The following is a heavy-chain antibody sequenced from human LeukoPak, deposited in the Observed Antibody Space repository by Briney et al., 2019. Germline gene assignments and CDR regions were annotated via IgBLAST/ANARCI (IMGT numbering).Heavy chain of an antibody. V-gene: IGHV3-23*01. CDR1: GFTFGSHA. CDR2: ISDRGGSA. J-gene: IGHJ4*02. CDR3: ARGRGYSGYSH. D-gene: IGHD5-12*01. Sequence: GGSLRLSCAASGFTFGSHAMSWVRQAPGKGLEWVSAISDRGGSAYYADSVKGRFAISRDNSENTLYLQMNSLRAGDTAVYYCARGRGYSGYSHWGQGTLVTVSS.